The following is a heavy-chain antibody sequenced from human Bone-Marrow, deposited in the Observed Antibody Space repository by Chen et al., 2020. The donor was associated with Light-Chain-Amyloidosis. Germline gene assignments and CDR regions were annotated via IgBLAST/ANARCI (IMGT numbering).Heavy chain of an antibody. CDR3: ALNSGSSYGWFDP. V-gene: IGHV3-74*01. CDR2: INSAGSST. Sequence: VQVVGAGGGGVQRGGCLRRCGGASGFSVTGMQWVGQAPGKGLVWLSRINSAGSSTSDADSVKGRFTLSRDNTRDTVYLQMNSLSAEDTAVYYCALNSGSSYGWFDPWGQGILVTVSS. J-gene: IGHJ5*02. D-gene: IGHD1-26*01. CDR1: GFSVTG.